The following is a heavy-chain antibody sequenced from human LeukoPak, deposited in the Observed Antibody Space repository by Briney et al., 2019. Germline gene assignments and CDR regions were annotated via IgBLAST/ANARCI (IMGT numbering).Heavy chain of an antibody. J-gene: IGHJ3*02. D-gene: IGHD3-22*01. CDR1: GFTFSSYA. CDR2: ISGSGGST. V-gene: IGHV3-23*01. CDR3: AKDRITVIVVVITSHALDI. Sequence: GGSLRLSCAASGFTFSSYAMSWVRQAPAKGREWVSAISGSGGSTYYADSVKGRFTISRDNSKNTRYLQMNSLRAEDTAVYYCAKDRITVIVVVITSHALDIWGQGTMVTVSS.